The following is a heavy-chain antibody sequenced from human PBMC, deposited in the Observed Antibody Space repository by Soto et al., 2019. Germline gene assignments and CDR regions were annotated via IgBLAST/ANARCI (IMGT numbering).Heavy chain of an antibody. V-gene: IGHV3-74*01. CDR1: GFTFGNYW. D-gene: IGHD2-21*02. Sequence: GGSLRLSCAASGFTFGNYWMHWVRQSPGKGLVWVSRINSDETITSYADSVKGRFTISRDNAKNTLYLQMSSLRVEDTALYYCVCFECGRTAVVTAMEANGYWGQGTLVTVSS. J-gene: IGHJ4*02. CDR2: INSDETIT. CDR3: VCFECGRTAVVTAMEANGY.